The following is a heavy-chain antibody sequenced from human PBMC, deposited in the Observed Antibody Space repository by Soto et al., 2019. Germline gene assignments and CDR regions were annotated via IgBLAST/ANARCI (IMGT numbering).Heavy chain of an antibody. CDR1: GGSISSGGYY. CDR2: IYYSGST. D-gene: IGHD2-2*02. CDR3: ARELYCSSTSCYNHWFDP. Sequence: SETLSLTCTVSGGSISSGGYYWSWIRQHPGKGLEWIGYIYYSGSTYYNPSLKSRVTISVDTSKNQFSLKLSSVTAADTAVYYCARELYCSSTSCYNHWFDPWGQGTLVTVSS. V-gene: IGHV4-31*03. J-gene: IGHJ5*02.